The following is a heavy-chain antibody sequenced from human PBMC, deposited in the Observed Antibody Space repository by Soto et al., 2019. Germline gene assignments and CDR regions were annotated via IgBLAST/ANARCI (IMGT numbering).Heavy chain of an antibody. J-gene: IGHJ3*02. V-gene: IGHV3-23*01. CDR1: GFTFSNYA. Sequence: GGSLRLSCAASGFTFSNYAMSWVRQAPGKGLEWVSAISGSGGSTYYADSVKGRFTISRDNSKNTLYLQMNSLRAEDTAVYYCAKDPYYDILTGENAFDIWGQGTMVTVSS. CDR3: AKDPYYDILTGENAFDI. CDR2: ISGSGGST. D-gene: IGHD3-9*01.